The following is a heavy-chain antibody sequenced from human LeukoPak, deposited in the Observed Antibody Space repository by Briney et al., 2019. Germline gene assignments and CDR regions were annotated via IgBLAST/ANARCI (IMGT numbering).Heavy chain of an antibody. V-gene: IGHV1-2*06. J-gene: IGHJ4*02. Sequence: GASVKVSCKASGYTFTGYYMHWVRQAPGQGLEWMGRINPNSGGTNYAQKFQGRVTMTRDTSISTAYMELSRLRSDDTAVYYCARDVLYSSGWYGEEHFDYWGQGTLVTVSS. D-gene: IGHD6-19*01. CDR1: GYTFTGYY. CDR2: INPNSGGT. CDR3: ARDVLYSSGWYGEEHFDY.